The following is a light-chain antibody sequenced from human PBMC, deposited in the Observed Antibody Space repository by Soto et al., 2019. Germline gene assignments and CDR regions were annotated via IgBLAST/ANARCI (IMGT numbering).Light chain of an antibody. V-gene: IGLV1-44*01. CDR3: AAWDDSLNGVV. CDR1: SSNIGSNT. J-gene: IGLJ2*01. Sequence: QSVLTQPPSASGTPGQRVTISCSGRSSNIGSNTVNWYQQLPGTAPKLLIYSNNQRPSGVPDRFSGSKSGTSASLAISGLQSEDEADYYCAAWDDSLNGVVFGGGTTLTVL. CDR2: SNN.